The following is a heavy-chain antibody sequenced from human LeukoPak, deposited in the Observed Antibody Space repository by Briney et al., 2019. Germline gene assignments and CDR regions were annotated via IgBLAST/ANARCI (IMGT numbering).Heavy chain of an antibody. J-gene: IGHJ1*01. CDR3: ARGRYFQH. CDR2: INHSGST. CDR1: GGSFSGYY. Sequence: SETLSLTCAVYGGSFSGYYWSWIRQPPGKGLEWIGEINHSGSTNYNPSLKSRVTISVDTSKNQFSLKLSSVTAADTAVYYCARGRYFQHWGQGTLVTVPS. V-gene: IGHV4-34*01.